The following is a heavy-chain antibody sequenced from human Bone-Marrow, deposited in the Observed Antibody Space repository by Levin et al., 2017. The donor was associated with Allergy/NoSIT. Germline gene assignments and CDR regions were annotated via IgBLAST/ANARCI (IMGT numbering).Heavy chain of an antibody. V-gene: IGHV4-59*01. D-gene: IGHD6-13*01. J-gene: IGHJ4*02. CDR3: ARHHPGISSWFPY. Sequence: SETLSLTCIVSGASISSSYWSWIRQPPGKGLEWIGYVHHSGGTNYNPSLMSRVTISVDTSKNQFSLKVSFVTAADTAVYYCARHHPGISSWFPYWGQGTLVIVSS. CDR1: GASISSSY. CDR2: VHHSGGT.